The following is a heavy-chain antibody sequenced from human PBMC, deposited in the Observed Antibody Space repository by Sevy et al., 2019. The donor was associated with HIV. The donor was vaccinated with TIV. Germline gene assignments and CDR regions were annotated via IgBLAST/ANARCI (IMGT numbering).Heavy chain of an antibody. CDR3: ASTSTPGY. CDR2: IYTDDNT. J-gene: IGHJ4*02. Sequence: GSLKPSCAASELSVTGNYKSLVRQAPGKGLEWVSTIYTDDNTNYADSVKGRFTISRDNSKNTVSLQMDSLRAEDTATYYCASTSTPGYWGQGTLVTVSS. CDR1: ELSVTGNY. V-gene: IGHV3-53*01.